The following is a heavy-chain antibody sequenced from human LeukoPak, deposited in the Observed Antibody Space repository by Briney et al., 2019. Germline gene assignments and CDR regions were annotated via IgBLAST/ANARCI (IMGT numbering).Heavy chain of an antibody. J-gene: IGHJ6*03. CDR3: ARDSSSSHYYYYMDV. D-gene: IGHD6-6*01. CDR2: IIPIFGTA. Sequence: KISCKGSGYSFTSYWIGWVRQAPGQGLEWMGGIIPIFGTANYAQKFQGRVTITTDESTSTAYMELSSLRSEDTAVYYCARDSSSSHYYYYMDVWGKGTTVTVSS. V-gene: IGHV1-69*05. CDR1: GYSFTSYW.